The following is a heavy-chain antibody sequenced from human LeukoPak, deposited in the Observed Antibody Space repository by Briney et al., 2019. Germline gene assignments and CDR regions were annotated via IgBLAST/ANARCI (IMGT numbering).Heavy chain of an antibody. J-gene: IGHJ3*02. CDR1: GFIFSSYA. D-gene: IGHD2-2*01. CDR2: ISGSGGST. Sequence: PGGSLRLSCAASGFIFSSYAMSWVRQAPGKGLEWVSAISGSGGSTYYADSVKGRFTISRDNSKNTLYLQMNSLRAEDTAVYYCAKVPWNRLGYCSSTSCHTGAFDIWGQGTMVTVSS. V-gene: IGHV3-23*01. CDR3: AKVPWNRLGYCSSTSCHTGAFDI.